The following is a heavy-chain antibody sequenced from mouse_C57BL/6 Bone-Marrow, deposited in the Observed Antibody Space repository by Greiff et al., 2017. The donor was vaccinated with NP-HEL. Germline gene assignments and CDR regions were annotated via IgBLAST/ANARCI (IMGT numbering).Heavy chain of an antibody. CDR1: GFTFTDYY. CDR2: IRNKANGYTT. D-gene: IGHD4-1*01. V-gene: IGHV7-3*01. CDR3: ARSNWYYYAMDY. J-gene: IGHJ4*01. Sequence: EVQRVESGGGLVQPGGSLSLSCAASGFTFTDYYMSWVRQPPGKALEWLGFIRNKANGYTTEYSASVKGRFTISRDNSQSILYLQMNALRAEVSATYYCARSNWYYYAMDYWGQGTSVTVSS.